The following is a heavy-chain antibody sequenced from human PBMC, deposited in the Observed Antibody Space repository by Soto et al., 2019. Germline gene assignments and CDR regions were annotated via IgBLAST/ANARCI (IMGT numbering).Heavy chain of an antibody. Sequence: SETLSLTCTVSGGSISSYYWSWIRQPPGKGLEWIGYIYYSGSTNYNPSLKSRVTISVDTSKNQFSLKLSSVTAADTAVYYCARVRCSSTSCYGGDYYYYGMDVWGQGTTVTVSS. CDR3: ARVRCSSTSCYGGDYYYYGMDV. V-gene: IGHV4-59*01. D-gene: IGHD2-2*01. CDR1: GGSISSYY. CDR2: IYYSGST. J-gene: IGHJ6*02.